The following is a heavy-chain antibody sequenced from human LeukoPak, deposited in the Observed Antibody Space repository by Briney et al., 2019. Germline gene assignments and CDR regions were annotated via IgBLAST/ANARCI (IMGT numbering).Heavy chain of an antibody. CDR1: GYTFANYA. J-gene: IGHJ3*02. V-gene: IGHV1-18*01. CDR2: ISTYSGST. Sequence: ASVTVSCKASGYTFANYAISWVRQAPGQGLEWMGWISTYSGSTNYAQKFQGRVTVTRDTSTKTAYMELRSLTPDDTAVYYCARERGEYSSSFDAFDMWGQGTMVTVSS. D-gene: IGHD6-13*01. CDR3: ARERGEYSSSFDAFDM.